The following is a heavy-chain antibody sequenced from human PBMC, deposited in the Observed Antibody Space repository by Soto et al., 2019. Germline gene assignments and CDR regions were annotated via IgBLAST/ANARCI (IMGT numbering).Heavy chain of an antibody. J-gene: IGHJ5*02. CDR3: ARDAPPLAYYYDPNWFDP. D-gene: IGHD3-22*01. CDR2: ISSSSSTI. V-gene: IGHV3-48*02. CDR1: GFTFSSYG. Sequence: GGSLRLSCAASGFTFSSYGMHWVRQAPGKGLEWVSYISSSSSTIYYADSVKGRFTISRDNAKNSLYLQMNSLRDEDTAVYYCARDAPPLAYYYDPNWFDPWGQGTLVTVSS.